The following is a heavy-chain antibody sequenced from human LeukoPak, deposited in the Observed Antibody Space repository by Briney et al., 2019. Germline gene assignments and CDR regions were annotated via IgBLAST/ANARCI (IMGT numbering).Heavy chain of an antibody. Sequence: ASVKVSCKASGYTFTSYYMHWVRQAPGQGLEWMGWMNPNSGNTGYAQKFQGRVTMTRNTSISTAYMELSSLRSEDTAVYYCASGLGVPAASPNDYWGQGTLVTVSS. V-gene: IGHV1-8*02. CDR3: ASGLGVPAASPNDY. CDR2: MNPNSGNT. CDR1: GYTFTSYY. J-gene: IGHJ4*02. D-gene: IGHD2-2*01.